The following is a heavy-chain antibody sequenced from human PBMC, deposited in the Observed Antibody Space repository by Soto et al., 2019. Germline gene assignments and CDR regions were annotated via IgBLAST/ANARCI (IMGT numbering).Heavy chain of an antibody. D-gene: IGHD6-13*01. V-gene: IGHV4-31*03. CDR3: ARTSFSSSWSPFDY. CDR2: IDYSGNT. CDR1: GGSISSGGYY. Sequence: QVQLQESGPGLVKPSQTLSLTCTVSGGSISSGGYYWIWIRQHPGKGLEWIGYIDYSGNTYYNPSLKSRVTISVDTSKNQFSLKLSSVTAADTAVYYCARTSFSSSWSPFDYWGQGTLVTVSS. J-gene: IGHJ4*02.